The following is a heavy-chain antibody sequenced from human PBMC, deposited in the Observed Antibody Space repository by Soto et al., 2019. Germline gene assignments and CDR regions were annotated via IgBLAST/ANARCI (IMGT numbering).Heavy chain of an antibody. D-gene: IGHD2-15*01. J-gene: IGHJ2*01. CDR1: GGSISSSNYY. Sequence: SETLSLTCTVSGGSISSSNYYWAWVRQPPGKGLEWIGSTYYRGSTYDNPSLKSRVTLSVDTSKNQFSLHLRSVTAADTAVYYCALFCISGGCQFTTYWYFDLWGRGTLVTVSS. CDR2: TYYRGST. V-gene: IGHV4-39*01. CDR3: ALFCISGGCQFTTYWYFDL.